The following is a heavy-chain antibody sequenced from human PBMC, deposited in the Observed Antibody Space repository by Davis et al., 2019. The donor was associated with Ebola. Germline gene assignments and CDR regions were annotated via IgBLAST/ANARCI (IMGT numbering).Heavy chain of an antibody. CDR3: AGLLGNSWYFLIGY. CDR2: IYYSGST. J-gene: IGHJ4*02. Sequence: SETLSLTCTVSGGSITNYFWSWIRQPPGKGLEWIGHIYYSGSTDYSPSLGGRATISLDTSKNQFSLRLSSVTAADTAVYYCAGLLGNSWYFLIGYWGQGTLVTVSS. V-gene: IGHV4-59*08. D-gene: IGHD6-13*01. CDR1: GGSITNYF.